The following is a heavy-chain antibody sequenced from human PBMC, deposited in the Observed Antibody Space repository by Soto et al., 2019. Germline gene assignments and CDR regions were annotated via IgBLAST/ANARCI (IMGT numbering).Heavy chain of an antibody. V-gene: IGHV3-9*01. CDR1: GFTFDSYS. CDR2: ITWNSGSI. Sequence: LRLSCAASGFTFDSYSVHWVRQAPGKGLEWASGITWNSGSIAYADSVKGRFTISRDNSKNSLYLHMNSLRAEDTALYYCTKATSRVATTDDAFDIWGQGTMVTVS. D-gene: IGHD3-3*01. J-gene: IGHJ3*02. CDR3: TKATSRVATTDDAFDI.